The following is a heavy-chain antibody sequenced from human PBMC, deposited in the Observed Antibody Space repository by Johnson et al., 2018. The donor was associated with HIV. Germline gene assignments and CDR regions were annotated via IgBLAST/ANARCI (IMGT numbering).Heavy chain of an antibody. CDR1: GFTVSSNY. V-gene: IGHV3-66*03. CDR3: AREPRGPSSGSRIPDAFDI. J-gene: IGHJ3*02. D-gene: IGHD3-10*01. CDR2: IYSGGST. Sequence: VQLVESGGGLIQPGGSLRLSCAASGFTVSSNYMRWVRQAPGKGLEWVSVIYSGGSTYYADSVKGRFTISRDNSKNTLYLQMNSLRAEDSAVYYCAREPRGPSSGSRIPDAFDIWGQGTVVTVSS.